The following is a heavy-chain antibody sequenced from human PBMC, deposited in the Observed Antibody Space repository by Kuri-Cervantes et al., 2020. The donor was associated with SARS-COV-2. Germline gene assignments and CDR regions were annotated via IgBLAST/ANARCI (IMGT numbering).Heavy chain of an antibody. J-gene: IGHJ5*02. V-gene: IGHV1-18*01. Sequence: VKVSCKASGYTFTSYGISWVRQAPGQGLEWMGWISAYNGNTNYAQKLQGRVTTTTDTSTSTAYMELRSLRSDDTAVYYCARASSYTITIFGVAPFDPWGQGTLVTDSS. D-gene: IGHD3-3*01. CDR1: GYTFTSYG. CDR3: ARASSYTITIFGVAPFDP. CDR2: ISAYNGNT.